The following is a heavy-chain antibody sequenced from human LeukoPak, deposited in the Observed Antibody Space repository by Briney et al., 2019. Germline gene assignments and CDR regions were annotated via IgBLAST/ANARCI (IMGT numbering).Heavy chain of an antibody. V-gene: IGHV3-21*01. Sequence: PGGSLRLSCAASGFTFSSCSMNWVRQAPGKGLEWVSSISSSSSYIYYADSVKGRFTISRDNAKNSLYLQMNSLRAEDTAVYYCARDRCSSTSCYRHYYYYYMDVWGKGTTVTVSS. CDR1: GFTFSSCS. D-gene: IGHD2-2*01. J-gene: IGHJ6*03. CDR2: ISSSSSYI. CDR3: ARDRCSSTSCYRHYYYYYMDV.